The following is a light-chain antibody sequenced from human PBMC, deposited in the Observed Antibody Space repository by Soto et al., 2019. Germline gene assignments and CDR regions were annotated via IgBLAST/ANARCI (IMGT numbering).Light chain of an antibody. J-gene: IGLJ1*01. CDR2: GNI. CDR3: QSYDNILNYV. Sequence: QSVLTQPPSVSGAPGQRVTISCTGSSSNIGAGYDVHWYQQRPGTAPKLLIFGNIYRPSGVPDRFSGSNSGTSASLAITGLQAEDEADYYCQSYDNILNYVFGTGTKVTVL. V-gene: IGLV1-40*01. CDR1: SSNIGAGYD.